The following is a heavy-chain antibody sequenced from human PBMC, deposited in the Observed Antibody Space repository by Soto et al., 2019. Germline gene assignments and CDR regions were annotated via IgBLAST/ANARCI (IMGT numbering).Heavy chain of an antibody. Sequence: AETLSLTCTVSGGSISSYYWSRIRQPPGKGLEWIGYIYYSGSTNYNPSLKSRVTISVDTSKNQFSLKLSSVTAADTAVYYCARVVGSPSYYGMDVWGQGTTVTVSS. V-gene: IGHV4-59*01. D-gene: IGHD6-19*01. CDR3: ARVVGSPSYYGMDV. CDR2: IYYSGST. J-gene: IGHJ6*02. CDR1: GGSISSYY.